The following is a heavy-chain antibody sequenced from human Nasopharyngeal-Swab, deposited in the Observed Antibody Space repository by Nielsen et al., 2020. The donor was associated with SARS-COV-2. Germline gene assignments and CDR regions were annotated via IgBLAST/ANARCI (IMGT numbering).Heavy chain of an antibody. CDR2: IIPIFGTA. J-gene: IGHJ4*02. D-gene: IGHD5-12*01. CDR3: ARDQRRGYSGYDHTYFDY. Sequence: WVRQAPGQGLEWMGGIIPIFGTANYAQKFQSRVTITADESTSTAYMELSSLRSEDTAVYYCARDQRRGYSGYDHTYFDYWGQGTLVTVSS. V-gene: IGHV1-69*01.